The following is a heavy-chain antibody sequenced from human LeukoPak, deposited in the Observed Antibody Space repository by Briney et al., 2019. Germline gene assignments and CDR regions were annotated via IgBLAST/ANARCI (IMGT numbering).Heavy chain of an antibody. Sequence: SETLSLTCTVSGGSISSYYWSWIRQPPGKGLEWIGYIYYSGSTYYNPSLKSRVTISVDTSKNQFSLKLSSVTAADTAVYYCARDSPGSSWSIDYWGQGTLVTVSS. V-gene: IGHV4-59*12. CDR1: GGSISSYY. D-gene: IGHD6-13*01. CDR2: IYYSGST. J-gene: IGHJ4*02. CDR3: ARDSPGSSWSIDY.